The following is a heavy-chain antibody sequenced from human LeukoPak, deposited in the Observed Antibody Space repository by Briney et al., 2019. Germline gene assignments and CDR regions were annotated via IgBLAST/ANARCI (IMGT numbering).Heavy chain of an antibody. Sequence: GGSLRLSCAASGFTFNRYSTNWVRQAPGKGLEWVAYISSSGTGIYYADSVKGRFAISRDNAKNSVYLQMNSLRGEDTAVYHCAASYSETQLYYFDYWGQGNLVTVSS. CDR1: GFTFNRYS. CDR3: AASYSETQLYYFDY. V-gene: IGHV3-48*01. CDR2: ISSSGTGI. D-gene: IGHD1-26*01. J-gene: IGHJ4*02.